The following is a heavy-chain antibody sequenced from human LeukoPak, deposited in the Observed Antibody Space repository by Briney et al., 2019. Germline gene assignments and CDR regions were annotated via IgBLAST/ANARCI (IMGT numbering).Heavy chain of an antibody. D-gene: IGHD3-9*01. CDR2: INSDGSST. CDR1: GFTFSSHW. CDR3: ASEGYFDWFFDY. Sequence: GGSLRLSCAASGFTFSSHWMHWVRQAPGKGLVWVSRINSDGSSTSYADSVKGRFTISRDNAKNTLYLQMNSLRAEDTAVYYCASEGYFDWFFDYWGQGTLVTVSS. J-gene: IGHJ4*02. V-gene: IGHV3-74*01.